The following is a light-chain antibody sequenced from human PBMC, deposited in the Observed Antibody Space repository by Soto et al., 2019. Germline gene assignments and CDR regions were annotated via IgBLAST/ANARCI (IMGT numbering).Light chain of an antibody. Sequence: EIVLTQSPGTLSSSPGERVTLFCRASQSVTSSDLAWYQQRLGRPPRLLIYAASRRAPGIPDRFSGSGSGTDFTHTIRRLEPEDFAVYYCHQYDTTPRTFGQGTKVEIK. J-gene: IGKJ1*01. CDR3: HQYDTTPRT. V-gene: IGKV3-20*01. CDR2: AAS. CDR1: QSVTSSD.